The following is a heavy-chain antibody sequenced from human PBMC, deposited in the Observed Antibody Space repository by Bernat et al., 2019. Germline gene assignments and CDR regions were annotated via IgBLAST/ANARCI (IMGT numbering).Heavy chain of an antibody. V-gene: IGHV3-72*01. Sequence: EVQLVESGGDLVQPGGSLRVSCAASGFTFSDHHMDWVRQAPGKGREWVGRTRNKANSYTTEYAASVKGRFTISRDDSKNSLYLQMNSLKTEDTAVYYCARATGTGPDYYYYMDVWGKGTTVTVSS. CDR2: TRNKANSYTT. J-gene: IGHJ6*03. CDR3: ARATGTGPDYYYYMDV. D-gene: IGHD1-1*01. CDR1: GFTFSDHH.